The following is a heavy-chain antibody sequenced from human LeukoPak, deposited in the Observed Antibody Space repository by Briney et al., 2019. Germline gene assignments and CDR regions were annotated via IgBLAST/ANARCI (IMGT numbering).Heavy chain of an antibody. CDR3: VKSSDRMRTHGY. CDR2: ISSSSSYI. CDR1: GFTFSSYS. Sequence: GGSLRLSCAASGFTFSSYSMNWVRQAPGKGLEWVSSISSSSSYIYYADSVKGRFTISRDNAKNSLYLQMNSLRAEDTAVYYCVKSSDRMRTHGYWGQGTLVTVSS. J-gene: IGHJ4*02. D-gene: IGHD3-10*01. V-gene: IGHV3-21*04.